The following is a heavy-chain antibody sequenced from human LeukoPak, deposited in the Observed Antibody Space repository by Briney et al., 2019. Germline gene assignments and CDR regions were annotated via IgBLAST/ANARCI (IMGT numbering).Heavy chain of an antibody. V-gene: IGHV3-7*03. CDR3: ATHSGWRFDY. Sequence: GGSLRLSCAASGFTFSRYLMSWVRQAPGKGLEWVANIKQDGSEKYYVDSVKGRFTISRDNAKNSLFLQMNNLRAEDTAVYYCATHSGWRFDYWGQGTLVTVSS. J-gene: IGHJ4*02. CDR1: GFTFSRYL. CDR2: IKQDGSEK. D-gene: IGHD6-19*01.